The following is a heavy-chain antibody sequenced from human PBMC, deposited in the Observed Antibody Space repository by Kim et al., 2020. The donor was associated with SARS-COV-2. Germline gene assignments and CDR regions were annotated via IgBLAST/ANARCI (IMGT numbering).Heavy chain of an antibody. J-gene: IGHJ4*02. D-gene: IGHD2-2*01. CDR1: GGSFSGYY. V-gene: IGHV4-34*01. CDR3: ASNVVVPLDY. CDR2: INHSGGT. Sequence: SETLSLTCTVYGGSFSGYYWSWIRQPPGKGLEWIGEINHSGGTNYNPSLKSRVTISVDTSKNQFSLKLTSVTAADTAVYYCASNVVVPLDYWGQGTLVTVSS.